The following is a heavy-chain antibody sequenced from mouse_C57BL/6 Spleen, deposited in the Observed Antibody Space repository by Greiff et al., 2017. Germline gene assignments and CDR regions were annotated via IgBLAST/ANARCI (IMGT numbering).Heavy chain of an antibody. V-gene: IGHV1-26*01. CDR1: GYTFTDYY. CDR2: INPNNGGT. D-gene: IGHD1-2*01. CDR3: PHYDGGGFDY. Sequence: EVQLQQSGPELVKPGASVKISCKASGYTFTDYYMNWVKQSHGQSLEWIGDINPNNGGTSYNQKFKGKATLTVDKSSSTAYMELRSLTSEVSAVXSCPHYDGGGFDYWGQGTTLTVSS. J-gene: IGHJ2*01.